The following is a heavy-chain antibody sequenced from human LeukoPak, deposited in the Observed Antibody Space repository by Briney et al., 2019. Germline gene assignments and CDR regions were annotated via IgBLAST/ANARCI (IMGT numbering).Heavy chain of an antibody. Sequence: GSVKVSCKASGYSFTGYYMHWVRQAPGQGLEWMGWINPNSGDTNYAQKFQGRVTMTRDTSISTAYMELSRLRSDDTAVYYCAKNPYEYYFDYWGQGTPVTVSS. V-gene: IGHV1-2*02. J-gene: IGHJ4*02. CDR3: AKNPYEYYFDY. D-gene: IGHD5-12*01. CDR2: INPNSGDT. CDR1: GYSFTGYY.